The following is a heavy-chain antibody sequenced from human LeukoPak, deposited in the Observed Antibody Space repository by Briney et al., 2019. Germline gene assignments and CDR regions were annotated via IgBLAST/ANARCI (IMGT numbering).Heavy chain of an antibody. CDR3: ARVWSTIAVAGLDP. Sequence: SETLSLTCTVSGGSISSYYWSWIRQPPGKGLEWIGYIYYSGSTNYNPSLKSRVTISVDTSKNQFSLKLSSVTAAGTAVYYCARVWSTIAVAGLDPWGQGTLVTVSS. CDR2: IYYSGST. CDR1: GGSISSYY. J-gene: IGHJ5*02. D-gene: IGHD6-19*01. V-gene: IGHV4-59*01.